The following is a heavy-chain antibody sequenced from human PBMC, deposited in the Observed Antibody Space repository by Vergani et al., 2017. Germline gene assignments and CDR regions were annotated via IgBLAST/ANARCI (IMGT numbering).Heavy chain of an antibody. D-gene: IGHD1-26*01. CDR1: GFTFTSYS. J-gene: IGHJ4*02. CDR3: ARGIVGGLEFDN. CDR2: ISGVGDTI. Sequence: VQLVESGGGVVQRGGSLRLSCAVSGFTFTSYSMNWVRQAPGKGLEWVSYISGVGDTINYADSVKGRFTISRDNSLHLQMNSLRVEDMAVYYCARGIVGGLEFDNWGQGTLVTVSS. V-gene: IGHV3-48*01.